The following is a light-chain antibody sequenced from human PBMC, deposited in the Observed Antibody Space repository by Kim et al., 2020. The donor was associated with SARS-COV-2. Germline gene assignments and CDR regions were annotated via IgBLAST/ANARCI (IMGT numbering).Light chain of an antibody. V-gene: IGKV3-20*01. Sequence: LSWSPGERATLSCRASQSVSRNLLAWYQQKPGQAPRLLIYEASSRATGIPDRFSGSGSGTDFTLTISSLEPEDSAVYYCQRSGTTFGQGTKVDIK. J-gene: IGKJ1*01. CDR3: QRSGTT. CDR1: QSVSRNL. CDR2: EAS.